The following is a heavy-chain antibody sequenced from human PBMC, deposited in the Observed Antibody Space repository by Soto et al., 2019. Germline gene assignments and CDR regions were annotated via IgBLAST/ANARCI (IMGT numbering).Heavy chain of an antibody. CDR3: AHIVVAGLGYYFDY. V-gene: IGHV2-5*02. CDR1: GFSLSSTRMA. Sequence: QITLKESGPTLVKPTQPLTLTCTFSGFSLSSTRMAVGWIRQPPGKALEWLALIYWVDDKRYSPFLKSRLTITKDPSKNPVVITMPNMAPVDTARYYCAHIVVAGLGYYFDYWGQGTLVTVSS. J-gene: IGHJ4*02. D-gene: IGHD6-19*01. CDR2: IYWVDDK.